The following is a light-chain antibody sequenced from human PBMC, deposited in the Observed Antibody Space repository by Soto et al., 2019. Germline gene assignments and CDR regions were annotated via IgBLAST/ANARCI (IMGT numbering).Light chain of an antibody. CDR1: QSVSSN. J-gene: IGKJ2*01. V-gene: IGKV3-15*01. CDR3: QQYNKWPPYT. Sequence: EIVMTQSPATLSVSPGERATLSCRASQSVSSNLAWYQQKPGQALRLLIYGASTRATGIPARFSGSGSGTEFNLTISSLQSEDFAVYYCQQYNKWPPYTFGQGTKLEIK. CDR2: GAS.